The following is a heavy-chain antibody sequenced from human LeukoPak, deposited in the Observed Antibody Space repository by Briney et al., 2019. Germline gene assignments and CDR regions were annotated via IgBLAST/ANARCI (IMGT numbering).Heavy chain of an antibody. CDR1: GFTFSRYG. D-gene: IGHD1-26*01. V-gene: IGHV3-30*03. CDR2: ISYDKSHR. Sequence: GGSLRLSCAASGFTFSRYGMYWVRQAPGKGLEWVALISYDKSHRYYADSVKGRFTISRDNSKNTMYLQMNSLRAEDTAVYYCARGSYFGDYWGQGTLVTVSS. J-gene: IGHJ4*02. CDR3: ARGSYFGDY.